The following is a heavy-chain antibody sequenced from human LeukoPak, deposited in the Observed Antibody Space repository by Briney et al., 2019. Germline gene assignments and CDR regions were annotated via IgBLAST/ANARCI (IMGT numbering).Heavy chain of an antibody. D-gene: IGHD2-21*01. CDR1: GYTFTGYY. CDR3: ARDYSSAFYYFDY. CDR2: INPNSGGT. J-gene: IGHJ4*02. V-gene: IGHV1-2*02. Sequence: ASVKVSCKASGYTFTGYYMHWVRQAPGQGLEWMGWINPNSGGTNYAQKFQGRVTMTRDTSISTAYMELSRLRSDDTAVYYCARDYSSAFYYFDYWGQGTLVTVSS.